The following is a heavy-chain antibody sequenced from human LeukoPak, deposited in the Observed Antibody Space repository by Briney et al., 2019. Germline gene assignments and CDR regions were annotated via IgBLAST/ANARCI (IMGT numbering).Heavy chain of an antibody. Sequence: PSETLSLTCAVYGGSFSGYYWSWIRQPPGKGLEWIGEINHSGSTNYNPSLKSRVTISVDTSKNQFSLKLSSVTAADTAVYYCARLRITIFGVARTLDYWGQGTLVTVSS. CDR3: ARLRITIFGVARTLDY. D-gene: IGHD3-3*01. J-gene: IGHJ4*02. CDR1: GGSFSGYY. V-gene: IGHV4-34*01. CDR2: INHSGST.